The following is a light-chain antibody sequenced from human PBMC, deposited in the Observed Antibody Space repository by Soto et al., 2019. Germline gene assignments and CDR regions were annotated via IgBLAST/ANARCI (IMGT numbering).Light chain of an antibody. Sequence: EIVLTQSPGTLSLSPGERATLSCRASQSVSSSYLAWYQQKPGQAPRRLIYGASSRATGIPDWFSGSGSGRAFPLTISRLEPEDFAVYYCQQYGSSPYTFGQGTKLEIK. CDR3: QQYGSSPYT. J-gene: IGKJ2*01. CDR2: GAS. CDR1: QSVSSSY. V-gene: IGKV3-20*01.